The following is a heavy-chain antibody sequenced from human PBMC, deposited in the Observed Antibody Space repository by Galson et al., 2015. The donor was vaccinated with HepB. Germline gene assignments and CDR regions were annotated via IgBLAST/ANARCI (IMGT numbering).Heavy chain of an antibody. CDR1: GFTFSSYA. J-gene: IGHJ3*02. D-gene: IGHD6-19*01. V-gene: IGHV3-30-3*01. CDR2: ISYDGSNK. Sequence: SLRLSCAASGFTFSSYAMHWVRQAPGKGLEWVAVISYDGSNKYYADSVKGRFTISRDNSKNTLYLQMNSLRAGDTAVYYCARGAEGIAVADAFDIWGQGTMVTVSS. CDR3: ARGAEGIAVADAFDI.